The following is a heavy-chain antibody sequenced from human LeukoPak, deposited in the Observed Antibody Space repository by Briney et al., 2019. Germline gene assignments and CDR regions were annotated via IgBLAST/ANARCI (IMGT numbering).Heavy chain of an antibody. J-gene: IGHJ5*02. CDR3: ARVGVFVGAQITMVRGVIRWFDP. CDR1: GGTFSSYA. CDR2: IIPIFGTA. V-gene: IGHV1-69*05. Sequence: ASVKVSCKASGGTFSSYAISWVRQAPGQGLEWMGGIIPIFGTANYAQKLQGRVTMTTDTSTSTAYMELRSLRSDDTAVYYCARVGVFVGAQITMVRGVIRWFDPWGQGTLVTVSS. D-gene: IGHD3-10*01.